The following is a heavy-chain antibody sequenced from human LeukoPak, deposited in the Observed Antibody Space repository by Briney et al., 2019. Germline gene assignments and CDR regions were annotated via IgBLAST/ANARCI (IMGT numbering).Heavy chain of an antibody. CDR2: INPNSGGT. J-gene: IGHJ4*02. D-gene: IGHD5-12*01. Sequence: ASVKVSCKASGYTFTGYYTHWVRQAPGQGLEWMGRINPNSGGTNYAQKFQGRVTMTRDTSISTAYMELSRLTSDDTAVYYCARDHGYSGYAPYYFDYWGQGTLVTISS. CDR1: GYTFTGYY. V-gene: IGHV1-2*06. CDR3: ARDHGYSGYAPYYFDY.